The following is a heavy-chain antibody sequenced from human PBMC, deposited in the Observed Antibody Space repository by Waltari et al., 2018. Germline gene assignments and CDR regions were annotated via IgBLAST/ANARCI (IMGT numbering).Heavy chain of an antibody. Sequence: EVQLVESGGGLVNPGGSLRLSCAASGFTFISFEMNWVRQAPGKWLGCLAYISQFGGTVYYADSVQGRFIISRDNVKNSLDLQMDSLTAEDTAVYYCAILPAYSSAWSADYWGRGTRVTVSS. D-gene: IGHD6-19*01. J-gene: IGHJ4*02. CDR2: ISQFGGTV. V-gene: IGHV3-48*03. CDR3: AILPAYSSAWSADY. CDR1: GFTFISFE.